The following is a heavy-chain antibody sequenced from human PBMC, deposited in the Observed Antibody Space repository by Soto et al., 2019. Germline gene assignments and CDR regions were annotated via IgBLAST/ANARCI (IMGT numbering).Heavy chain of an antibody. CDR1: GGSISSGGYY. Sequence: SETLSLTCTVSGGSISSGGYYWSWIRQHPGKGLEWIGYIYYSGSTYYNPSLKSRVTISVDTSKNQFSLKLSSVTAADTAVYYCARLIPDDSSGSFHYGMDVWGQGTTVTVSS. V-gene: IGHV4-31*03. CDR3: ARLIPDDSSGSFHYGMDV. CDR2: IYYSGST. D-gene: IGHD3-22*01. J-gene: IGHJ6*02.